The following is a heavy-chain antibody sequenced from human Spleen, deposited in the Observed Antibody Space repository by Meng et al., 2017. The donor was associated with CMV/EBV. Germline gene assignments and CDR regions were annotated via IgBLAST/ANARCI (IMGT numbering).Heavy chain of an antibody. J-gene: IGHJ4*02. CDR1: GFTFSSYA. Sequence: GGSLRLSCAASGFTFSSYAMSWIRQAPGKGLEWVSYISSSGSTKYYADSVKGRFTISRDNAKNSLYLQMNSLRAEDTAVYYCARAVYYYGSGSRPLDYWGQGTLVTVSS. CDR2: ISSSGSTK. CDR3: ARAVYYYGSGSRPLDY. V-gene: IGHV3-11*04. D-gene: IGHD3-10*01.